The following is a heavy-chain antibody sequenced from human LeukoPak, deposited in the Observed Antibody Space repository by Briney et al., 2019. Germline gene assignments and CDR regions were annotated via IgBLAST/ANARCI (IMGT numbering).Heavy chain of an antibody. Sequence: GGSLRLSCAASGFTFSSYSMNWVRQAPGEGLEWVSSISSSSSYIYYADSVKGRFTISRDNARNSLYLQMNSLRAEDTAVYYCARDPPFIIGTTFFDYWGQGTLVTVSS. J-gene: IGHJ4*02. CDR1: GFTFSSYS. CDR3: ARDPPFIIGTTFFDY. D-gene: IGHD1-20*01. V-gene: IGHV3-21*01. CDR2: ISSSSSYI.